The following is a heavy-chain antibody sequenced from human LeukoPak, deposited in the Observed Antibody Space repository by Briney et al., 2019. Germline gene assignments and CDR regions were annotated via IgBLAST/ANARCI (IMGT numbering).Heavy chain of an antibody. CDR2: MYTSGST. D-gene: IGHD3-3*01. Sequence: TSETLSLTCTVSGGSISNYYWSWIRQPAGKGLEWIARMYTSGSTKYNPSLKSRVTISVDTSKNQFSLKLSSVTAADTAVYNCARYDFWSGPLWGQGTLVTVSS. CDR3: ARYDFWSGPL. V-gene: IGHV4-4*07. CDR1: GGSISNYY. J-gene: IGHJ4*02.